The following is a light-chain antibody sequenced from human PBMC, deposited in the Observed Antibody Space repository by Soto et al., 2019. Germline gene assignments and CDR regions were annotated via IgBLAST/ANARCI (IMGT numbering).Light chain of an antibody. V-gene: IGKV3-15*01. Sequence: EIVMTQSPATLSVSPGERATLSCRASQSVSSKLAWFQQKPGQAPSLLIYGVSTRATGVPVRFSGSGSGTEFTLTIHSLQSEDFAVYYCQQYNNWPHTFGQGTKVDIK. CDR1: QSVSSK. CDR2: GVS. CDR3: QQYNNWPHT. J-gene: IGKJ2*01.